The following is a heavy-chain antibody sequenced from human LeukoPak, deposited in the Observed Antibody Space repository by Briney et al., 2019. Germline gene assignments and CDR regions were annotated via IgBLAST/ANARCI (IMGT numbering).Heavy chain of an antibody. CDR3: ASVGTTYYYDSSGYDHDYYFDY. V-gene: IGHV3-33*01. J-gene: IGHJ4*02. CDR2: MWYDGSNK. Sequence: SGGSLRLSCAASGFTFSSYGMHWVRQAPGKALEWVAVMWYDGSNKYYADSVKGRFTISRDNSKNTLYVQMNSLRAEDTAVYYCASVGTTYYYDSSGYDHDYYFDYWGQGTLVTVSS. CDR1: GFTFSSYG. D-gene: IGHD3-22*01.